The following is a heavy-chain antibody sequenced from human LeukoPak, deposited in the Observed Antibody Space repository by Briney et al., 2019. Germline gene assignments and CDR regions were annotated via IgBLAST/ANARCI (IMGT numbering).Heavy chain of an antibody. V-gene: IGHV3-7*04. CDR2: IKQDGSEK. CDR1: GFTFSSYW. J-gene: IGHJ3*02. D-gene: IGHD3-22*01. CDR3: ARRYDSSGYEAFDI. Sequence: GGSLRLSCAASGFTFSSYWMSWVRQASGEGLEWVANIKQDGSEKYYVDSVKGRFTISRDNAKNSLYLQMNSLRAEDTAVYYCARRYDSSGYEAFDIWGQGTMVTVSS.